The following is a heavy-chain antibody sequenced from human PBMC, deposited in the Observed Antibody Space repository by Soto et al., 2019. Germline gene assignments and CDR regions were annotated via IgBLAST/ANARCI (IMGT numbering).Heavy chain of an antibody. D-gene: IGHD4-17*01. V-gene: IGHV4-39*01. CDR1: GGSISSSSYY. CDR2: IYYSGST. J-gene: IGHJ5*02. Sequence: SESLSLTCTVSGGSISSSSYYWGWIRQPPGKGLEWIGSIYYSGSTYYNPSLKSRVTISVDTSKNQFSLKLSSVTAADTAVYYCARQMYGDYSESNWFDPWGQGTLVTVSS. CDR3: ARQMYGDYSESNWFDP.